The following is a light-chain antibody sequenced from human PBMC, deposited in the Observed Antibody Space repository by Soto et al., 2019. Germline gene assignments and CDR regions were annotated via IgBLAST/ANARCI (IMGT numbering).Light chain of an antibody. CDR3: QQYGSSPPYT. V-gene: IGKV3-20*01. Sequence: EIVLTQSPGTLSLSPGERATLSCRASQSVSRNYLAWYQQRPGQPPRLLIYGASSRSTGIPDKFSGSGSGTDFTLTITKLEPEDFAVYYCQQYGSSPPYTFGQGTKVDIK. CDR2: GAS. J-gene: IGKJ2*01. CDR1: QSVSRNY.